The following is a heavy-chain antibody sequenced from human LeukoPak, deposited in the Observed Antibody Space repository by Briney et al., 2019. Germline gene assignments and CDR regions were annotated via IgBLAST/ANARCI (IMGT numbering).Heavy chain of an antibody. Sequence: GGSLRLSCAASGFTFSNYRMNWVRQAPGKGLEWVSSISSSSICIYYADSLKGRFTISRDNAKNSLYLQMNSLRAEDTAVYYCARGRDGYNLVDAFDIWGQGIMVTVSS. V-gene: IGHV3-21*01. CDR3: ARGRDGYNLVDAFDI. CDR1: GFTFSNYR. J-gene: IGHJ3*02. CDR2: ISSSSICI. D-gene: IGHD5-24*01.